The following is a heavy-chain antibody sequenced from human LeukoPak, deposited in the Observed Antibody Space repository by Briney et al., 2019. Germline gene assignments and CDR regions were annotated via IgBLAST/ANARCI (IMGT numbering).Heavy chain of an antibody. CDR3: ARHETGPYFDY. D-gene: IGHD1-1*01. J-gene: IGHJ4*02. V-gene: IGHV5-51*01. Sequence: GESLKISCKGSGYTFSSHWIGWVRQLPGKGLECMGIIYPGDSDTRYSPSFQGQVTISADKSTSTAYLQWSSLKASDTAIYYCARHETGPYFDYWGQGTLVTVSS. CDR2: IYPGDSDT. CDR1: GYTFSSHW.